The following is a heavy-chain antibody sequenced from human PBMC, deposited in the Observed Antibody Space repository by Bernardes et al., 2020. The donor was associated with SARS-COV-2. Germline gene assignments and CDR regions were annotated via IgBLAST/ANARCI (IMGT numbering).Heavy chain of an antibody. J-gene: IGHJ5*02. Sequence: ASVKVSCKASGYTLITYEITWVRQATGQGLEWIGWIIPSSANTGYAQKSQGRVTLTMSTSISTAYMELSSLRSEDTAVYYCARGPGRFGGATEIFPPNWFDPWGQGTLVNVAA. D-gene: IGHD2-21*01. V-gene: IGHV1-8*01. CDR2: IIPSSANT. CDR3: ARGPGRFGGATEIFPPNWFDP. CDR1: GYTLITYE.